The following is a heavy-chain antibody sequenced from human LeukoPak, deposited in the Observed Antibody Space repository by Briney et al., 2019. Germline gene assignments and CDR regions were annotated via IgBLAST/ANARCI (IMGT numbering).Heavy chain of an antibody. V-gene: IGHV3-21*01. CDR1: GFTFNTYN. D-gene: IGHD1-26*01. CDR3: ARDPYSGNYGDYYYYYMDV. J-gene: IGHJ6*03. Sequence: GESLRLSCVASGFTFNTYNMNWIRQAPGKGLEWVSSITSSSSYIYYADSVKGRFTISRDNAKSSLYLQMNSLRDEDTAVYYCARDPYSGNYGDYYYYYMDVWGKGTTVTISS. CDR2: ITSSSSYI.